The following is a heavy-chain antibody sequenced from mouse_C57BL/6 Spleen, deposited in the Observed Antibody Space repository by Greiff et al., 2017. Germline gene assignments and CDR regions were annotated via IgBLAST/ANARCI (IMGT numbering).Heavy chain of an antibody. CDR2: IYPGDGDT. D-gene: IGHD2-3*01. CDR3: ARADYDGAY. J-gene: IGHJ3*01. Sequence: QVQLKESGPELVKPGASVKISCKASGYAFSSSWMNWVKQRPGKGLEWIGRIYPGDGDTNYNGKFKGKATLTAYKSYSTAYMQLSSLTSEDSAVYFCARADYDGAYWGQGTLVTVSA. V-gene: IGHV1-82*01. CDR1: GYAFSSSW.